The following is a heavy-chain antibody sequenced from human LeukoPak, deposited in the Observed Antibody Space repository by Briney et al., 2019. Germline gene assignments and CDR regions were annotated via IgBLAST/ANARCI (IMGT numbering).Heavy chain of an antibody. Sequence: GGSLRLSCAASGFTFSSYSMNWVRQAPGKGLGWVSSISSSSSYIYYADSVKGRFTISRDNAKNSLYLQMNSLRAEDTAVYYCARDLGDSGSFDYWGQGTLVTVSS. CDR1: GFTFSSYS. D-gene: IGHD1-26*01. V-gene: IGHV3-21*01. CDR2: ISSSSSYI. CDR3: ARDLGDSGSFDY. J-gene: IGHJ4*02.